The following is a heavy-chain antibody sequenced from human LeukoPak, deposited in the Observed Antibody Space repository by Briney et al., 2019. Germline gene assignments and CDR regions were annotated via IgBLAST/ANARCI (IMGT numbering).Heavy chain of an antibody. D-gene: IGHD5-18*01. J-gene: IGHJ4*02. Sequence: SETLSLTCTVSGGSISSYYWSWIRQPPGKGLEWIGYIYYSGSTNYNPSLKSRVTISVDTSKNQFSLKLSSVTAADTAVYYCARGRYSYYFDYWGQGTLVTVSS. CDR3: ARGRYSYYFDY. CDR1: GGSISSYY. V-gene: IGHV4-59*01. CDR2: IYYSGST.